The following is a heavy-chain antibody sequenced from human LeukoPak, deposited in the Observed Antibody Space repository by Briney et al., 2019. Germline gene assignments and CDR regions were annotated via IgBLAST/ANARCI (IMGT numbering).Heavy chain of an antibody. D-gene: IGHD3-22*01. J-gene: IGHJ4*02. CDR2: ISSNSSYI. CDR1: GFTFSSNS. Sequence: PGGSLRLSCAASGFTFSSNSLNWVRQAPGKGLEWVSTISSNSSYIYYADSVKGRFTTSRDNAKNSLYLQMNSLRAEDTAVYYCAKGSQRSYDTSGYYYWGQGTLVTVSS. CDR3: AKGSQRSYDTSGYYY. V-gene: IGHV3-21*01.